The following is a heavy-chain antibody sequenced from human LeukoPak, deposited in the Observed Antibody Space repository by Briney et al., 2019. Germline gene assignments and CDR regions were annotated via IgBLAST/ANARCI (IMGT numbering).Heavy chain of an antibody. D-gene: IGHD3-16*02. CDR3: ARESAYDYVWGSYRYWYFDY. J-gene: IGHJ4*02. CDR1: GGSFSGYY. CDR2: INHSGST. V-gene: IGHV4-34*01. Sequence: NASETLSLTCAVYGGSFSGYYWSWIRQPPGKGLEWIGEINHSGSTNYNPSLKSRVTISVDTSKNQFSLKLSSVTAADTAVYYCARESAYDYVWGSYRYWYFDYWGQGTLVTVSS.